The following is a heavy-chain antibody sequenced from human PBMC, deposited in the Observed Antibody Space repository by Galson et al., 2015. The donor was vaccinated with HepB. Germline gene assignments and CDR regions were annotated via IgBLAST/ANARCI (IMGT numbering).Heavy chain of an antibody. CDR3: TVGHYYESSGYRDYYYYMDV. CDR2: IRSTANSYAT. CDR1: GFSFSGSA. J-gene: IGHJ6*03. D-gene: IGHD3-22*01. V-gene: IGHV3-73*01. Sequence: SLRLSCAASGFSFSGSAMHWVRQASGKGLEWVGRIRSTANSYATAYAASVTGRFTISRDDAKNTAYLQMNSLKTEDTAVYYCTVGHYYESSGYRDYYYYMDVWGKGTTVTVSS.